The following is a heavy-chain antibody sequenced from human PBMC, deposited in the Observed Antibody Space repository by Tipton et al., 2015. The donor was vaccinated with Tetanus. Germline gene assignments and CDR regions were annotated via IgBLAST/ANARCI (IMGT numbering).Heavy chain of an antibody. V-gene: IGHV3-7*01. D-gene: IGHD6-19*01. CDR1: GFTFSSYW. CDR3: ARDPGSDSSAWYSFDS. Sequence: AASGFTFSSYWMSWVRQAPGKGLEWVANIKYDGSEEYYVDSVKGRFTISRDNAKNSLYLQMNSLRDEDTAVYYCARDPGSDSSAWYSFDSWGQGALVTVSS. CDR2: IKYDGSEE. J-gene: IGHJ4*02.